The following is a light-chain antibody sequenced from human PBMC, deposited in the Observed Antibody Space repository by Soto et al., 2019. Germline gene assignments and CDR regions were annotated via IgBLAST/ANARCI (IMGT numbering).Light chain of an antibody. CDR3: RSYTTTNTPWV. V-gene: IGLV2-14*01. J-gene: IGLJ3*02. CDR2: EVT. Sequence: QSALTQPASVSGSPGQSITISCTGTSSDVGAYNYVSWYQQHPGKAPKLLIYEVTNRPSGVSNRFSGSKSGNTASLTITGLQAEDEADYYCRSYTTTNTPWVFGGGTKVTVL. CDR1: SSDVGAYNY.